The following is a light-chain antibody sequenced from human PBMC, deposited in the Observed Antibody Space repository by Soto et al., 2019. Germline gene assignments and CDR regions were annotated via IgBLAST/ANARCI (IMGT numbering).Light chain of an antibody. CDR3: QHYGRSDPIT. CDR1: QSLLHSNEYNY. CDR2: LGS. J-gene: IGKJ3*01. V-gene: IGKV2-28*01. Sequence: DILMTQSPLSLAVTPGEPASISCRSSQSLLHSNEYNYLDWYLQRPGQSPQLLIYLGSNRASGVPDRFSGSGSGTDFTLNISRVEADDVGIYYCQHYGRSDPITFGPGTKVDIK.